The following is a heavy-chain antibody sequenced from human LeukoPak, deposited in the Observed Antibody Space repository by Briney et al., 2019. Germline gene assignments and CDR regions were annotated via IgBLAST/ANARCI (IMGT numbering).Heavy chain of an antibody. Sequence: ASVKASCKASGYIFTSYYMHWLRQAPGHRLEWMGIINPGGASTSYAQKFQGRVTMTRDTSTSTVYMELSSLRSEGTAVYYCARGAPVVVPSDYGPGYFRLWGQGTLVTVSS. CDR2: INPGGAST. D-gene: IGHD2-15*01. CDR3: ARGAPVVVPSDYGPGYFRL. J-gene: IGHJ1*01. CDR1: GYIFTSYY. V-gene: IGHV1-46*01.